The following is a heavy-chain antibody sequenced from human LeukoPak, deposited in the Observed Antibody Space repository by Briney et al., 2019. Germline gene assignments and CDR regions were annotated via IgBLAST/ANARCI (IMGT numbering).Heavy chain of an antibody. Sequence: GESLKISCKGSGYSFNSYWIGWVRQMPGKGLEWMGIIYPGDSHTRYSPSFQGRVTISADKSISTAYLQWSSLKASDTAMYYCARALDTTSSSLDCDWFDPWGQGTQVTVSS. J-gene: IGHJ5*02. V-gene: IGHV5-51*01. D-gene: IGHD6-13*01. CDR3: ARALDTTSSSLDCDWFDP. CDR1: GYSFNSYW. CDR2: IYPGDSHT.